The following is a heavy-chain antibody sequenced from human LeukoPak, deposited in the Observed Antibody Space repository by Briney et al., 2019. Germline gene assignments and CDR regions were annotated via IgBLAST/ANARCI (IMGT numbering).Heavy chain of an antibody. V-gene: IGHV4-30-4*01. CDR1: GGSISSGDYY. Sequence: SETLSLTCTVSGGSISSGDYYWSWIRQPPGKGLEWIGYIYYSGSTYYNPSLKSRVTISVDTSKSQFSLKLSSVTAADTAVYYCARYSGYDLDYWGQGTLVTVSS. D-gene: IGHD5-12*01. CDR3: ARYSGYDLDY. J-gene: IGHJ4*02. CDR2: IYYSGST.